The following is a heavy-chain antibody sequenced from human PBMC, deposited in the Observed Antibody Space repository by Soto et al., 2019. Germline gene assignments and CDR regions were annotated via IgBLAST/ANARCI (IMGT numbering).Heavy chain of an antibody. J-gene: IGHJ4*02. CDR3: ASENYDSTPEIDY. D-gene: IGHD3-9*01. CDR1: GFTFSSYA. V-gene: IGHV3-30-3*01. Sequence: PGGSLRLSCAASGFTFSSYAMHWVRQAPGKGLEWVAVISYDGSNKYYADSVKGRFTISRDNSKNTLYLQMNSLRAEDTAVYYCASENYDSTPEIDYWGQGTLVTVSS. CDR2: ISYDGSNK.